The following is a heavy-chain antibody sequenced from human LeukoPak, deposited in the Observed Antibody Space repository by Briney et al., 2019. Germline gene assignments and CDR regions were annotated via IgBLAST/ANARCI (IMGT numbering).Heavy chain of an antibody. Sequence: GESLKISCQGSGYSFTGYWISWVRQLPGKGLEWMGKINPSDSYTNFSPSFQGHVTISADKSINTAYLQWSSLKASDTAMYYCAAMGSAYYGDFDYSGQGTLVTVSS. CDR1: GYSFTGYW. D-gene: IGHD3-3*01. CDR3: AAMGSAYYGDFDY. V-gene: IGHV5-10-1*01. CDR2: INPSDSYT. J-gene: IGHJ4*02.